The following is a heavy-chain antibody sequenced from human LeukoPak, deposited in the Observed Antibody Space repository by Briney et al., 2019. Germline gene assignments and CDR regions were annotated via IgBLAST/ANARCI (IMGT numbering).Heavy chain of an antibody. D-gene: IGHD1-26*01. CDR1: GFTFSSYA. Sequence: GGSLRLSCAASGFTFSSYAMNWVRQAPGKGLEWVSGISGSGGNTYYSDSAKGRFTISRDNSKNTLYLQMNSLRAEDTAVYYCAKPAHSGSYYVTYYFDYWGQGTLVTVSS. CDR3: AKPAHSGSYYVTYYFDY. V-gene: IGHV3-23*01. CDR2: ISGSGGNT. J-gene: IGHJ4*02.